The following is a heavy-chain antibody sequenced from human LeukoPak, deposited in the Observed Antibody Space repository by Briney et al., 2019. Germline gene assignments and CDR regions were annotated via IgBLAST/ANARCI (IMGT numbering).Heavy chain of an antibody. CDR2: ISGSCSNR. Sequence: GGSLRLSCAASGLTLSSYEMNWVRQAPGKGPEWVSYISGSCSNRYYADSVKGRFTISRDNAKNSLYLQMNSLRAEDTAVYYCASEGYCSGGSCHPDDAFDIWGQGTMVTVSS. D-gene: IGHD2-15*01. V-gene: IGHV3-48*03. J-gene: IGHJ3*02. CDR3: ASEGYCSGGSCHPDDAFDI. CDR1: GLTLSSYE.